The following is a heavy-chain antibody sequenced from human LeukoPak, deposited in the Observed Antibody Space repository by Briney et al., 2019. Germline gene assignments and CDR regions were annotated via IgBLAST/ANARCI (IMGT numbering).Heavy chain of an antibody. CDR1: GGTFSSYA. CDR2: INPSGGST. V-gene: IGHV1-46*01. CDR3: ARETHDSSGGDAFDI. J-gene: IGHJ3*02. Sequence: ASVKVSCKASGGTFSSYAISWVRQAPGQGLEWMGIINPSGGSTSYAQKFQGRVTVTRDMSTSTVYMELSSLRSEDTAVYYCARETHDSSGGDAFDIWGQGTMVTVSS. D-gene: IGHD3-22*01.